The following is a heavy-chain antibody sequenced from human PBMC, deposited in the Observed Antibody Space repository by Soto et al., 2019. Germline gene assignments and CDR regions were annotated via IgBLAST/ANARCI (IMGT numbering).Heavy chain of an antibody. V-gene: IGHV3-53*01. CDR3: ARGTEPLYYYYYGMDV. CDR1: GFTVSSNY. CDR2: IYSGGST. J-gene: IGHJ6*02. Sequence: EVQLVESGGGLIQPGGSLRLSCAASGFTVSSNYMSWVRQAPGKGLEWVSVIYSGGSTYYADSVKGRFTISRDNSKNTLYLQMNSLRAEDTAVYYCARGTEPLYYYYYGMDVWGQGTTVTVSS.